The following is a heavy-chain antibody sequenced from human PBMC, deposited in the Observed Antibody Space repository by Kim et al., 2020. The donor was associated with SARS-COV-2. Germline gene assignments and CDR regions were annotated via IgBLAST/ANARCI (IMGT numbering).Heavy chain of an antibody. V-gene: IGHV3-21*01. D-gene: IGHD2-8*01. Sequence: GGSLRLSCAASGFIFSPYSMNWVRQAPGKGLEWVSDIRGSGSDMYYADSVKGRFTISRDNSENTLYLQMNNLRDEDTAVYYCARDVWVLFDCWGQGTRGT. CDR2: IRGSGSDM. J-gene: IGHJ4*02. CDR1: GFIFSPYS. CDR3: ARDVWVLFDC.